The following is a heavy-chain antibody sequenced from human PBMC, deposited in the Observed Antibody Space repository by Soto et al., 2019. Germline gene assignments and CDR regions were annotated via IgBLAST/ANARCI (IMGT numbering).Heavy chain of an antibody. CDR3: ARDYGESLSDYYYYYMDV. D-gene: IGHD4-17*01. Sequence: SETLSLTCTVSGGSISSGGYYWSWIRQHPGKGLEWIGYIYYSGSTYYNPSLKSRVTISVDTSKNQFSLKLSSVTAADTAVYYCARDYGESLSDYYYYYMDVWGKGTTVTVSS. V-gene: IGHV4-31*03. J-gene: IGHJ6*03. CDR2: IYYSGST. CDR1: GGSISSGGYY.